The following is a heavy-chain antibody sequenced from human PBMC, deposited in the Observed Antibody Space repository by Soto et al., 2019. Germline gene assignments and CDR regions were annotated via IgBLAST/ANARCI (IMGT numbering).Heavy chain of an antibody. Sequence: QVQLVQSGAEVKKPGASVKVSCKASGYTFTSYYMHWVRQAPGQGLEWMGIINPSGGSTSYAQKFQGRVTMTRDTSTSTVYMELSSLRSEDTAVYYCAIAEVWEWFDPWGQGTLVTVSS. CDR2: INPSGGST. V-gene: IGHV1-46*01. CDR3: AIAEVWEWFDP. CDR1: GYTFTSYY. J-gene: IGHJ5*02. D-gene: IGHD1-26*01.